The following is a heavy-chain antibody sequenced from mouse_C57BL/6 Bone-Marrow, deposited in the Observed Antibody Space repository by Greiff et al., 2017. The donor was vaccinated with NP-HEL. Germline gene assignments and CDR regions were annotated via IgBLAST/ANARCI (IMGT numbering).Heavy chain of an antibody. CDR2: IDPSDSYT. Sequence: QVQLQQPGAELVMPGASVKLSCKASGYTFTSYWMHWVKQRPGQGLEWIGEIDPSDSYTNYNQKFKGKSTLTVDKSSSTAYMQLSSLTSEDSAVYYCAREGNYYGSSNWYFDVWGTGTTVTVSS. J-gene: IGHJ1*03. D-gene: IGHD1-1*01. CDR3: AREGNYYGSSNWYFDV. CDR1: GYTFTSYW. V-gene: IGHV1-69*01.